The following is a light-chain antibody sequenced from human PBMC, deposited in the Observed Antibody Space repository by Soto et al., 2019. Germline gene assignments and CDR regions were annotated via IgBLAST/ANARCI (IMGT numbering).Light chain of an antibody. CDR2: EVT. V-gene: IGLV2-8*01. CDR3: GSYAGSNAVL. Sequence: QSALTQPPSASGSPGQSVTISCTGMSSDVGGYNYVSWYQQHPGKATKLMIYEVTKRPSGVPDRFSGSKSGNTASLTVSRLHAEYEGDDYCGSYAGSNAVLFGGGTELTFL. J-gene: IGLJ2*01. CDR1: SSDVGGYNY.